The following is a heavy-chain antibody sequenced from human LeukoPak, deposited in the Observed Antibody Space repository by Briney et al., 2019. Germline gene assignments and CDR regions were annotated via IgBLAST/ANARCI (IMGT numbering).Heavy chain of an antibody. CDR1: GFTFSNAW. CDR3: TLLWFGDSAYYYYGMDV. D-gene: IGHD3-10*01. J-gene: IGHJ6*04. V-gene: IGHV3-15*01. Sequence: GGSLRLSCAASGFTFSNAWMSWVRQAPGKGQEWVGRIKSKTDGGTTDYAAPVKGRFTISRDDSKNTLYLQMNSLKTEDTAVYYCTLLWFGDSAYYYYGMDVWGKGTTVTVPS. CDR2: IKSKTDGGTT.